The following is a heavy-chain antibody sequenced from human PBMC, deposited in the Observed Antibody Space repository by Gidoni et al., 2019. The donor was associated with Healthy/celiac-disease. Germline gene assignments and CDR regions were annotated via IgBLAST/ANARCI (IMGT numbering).Heavy chain of an antibody. V-gene: IGHV3-23*01. CDR1: GFTFSSYA. Sequence: EVQLLESGGGLVQPGGSLRLACAAHGFTFSSYAMSWVRQAPGKGLEWVSAISGSGGSTYYADSVNGRFTISRDNSKNTLYLQMNSLRAEDTAVYYCAKDRGVVVAGVDYWGQGTLVTVSS. J-gene: IGHJ4*02. CDR3: AKDRGVVVAGVDY. CDR2: ISGSGGST. D-gene: IGHD2-15*01.